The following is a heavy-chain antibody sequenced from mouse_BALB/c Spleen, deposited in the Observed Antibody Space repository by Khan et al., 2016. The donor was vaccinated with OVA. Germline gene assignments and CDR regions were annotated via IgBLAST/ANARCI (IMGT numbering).Heavy chain of an antibody. J-gene: IGHJ3*01. CDR2: INPSTGYT. Sequence: XQLQQSGAELAKPGASVKMSCKASGYTFTTYWMHWVKQRPGQGLDWIGYINPSTGYTEYNQKFKDKATLTADKSSSTAYMQLNSLTSEDSAVYYCARRGVYGIFAYWGQGTLVTVSA. D-gene: IGHD2-1*01. CDR3: ARRGVYGIFAY. V-gene: IGHV1-7*01. CDR1: GYTFTTYW.